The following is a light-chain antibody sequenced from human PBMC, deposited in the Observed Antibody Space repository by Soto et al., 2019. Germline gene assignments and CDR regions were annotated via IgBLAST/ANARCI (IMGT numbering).Light chain of an antibody. J-gene: IGKJ1*01. Sequence: DTQVSLSPCTLSASVGGRVTITCRARHSIISWLAWYQQKPGKAPKLLIYKAPSLESGVPSRCSGSGSGTEFILTSSSLQPDYFATYYCQQNNRPWTFGQGTKVDIK. V-gene: IGKV1-5*03. CDR3: QQNNRPWT. CDR1: HSIISW. CDR2: KAP.